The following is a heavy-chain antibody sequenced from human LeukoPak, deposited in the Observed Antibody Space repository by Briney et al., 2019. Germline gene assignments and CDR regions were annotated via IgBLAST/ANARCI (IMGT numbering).Heavy chain of an antibody. CDR2: IYTSGST. CDR1: GGSIGSGSYY. CDR3: ARLGGYSGYVLDY. J-gene: IGHJ4*02. Sequence: SETLSLTCTVSGGSIGSGSYYWSWIRQPAGKGLEWIGRIYTSGSTNYNPSLKSRVTISLDTSKNQFSLKLTSVTAADTAVYYCARLGGYSGYVLDYWGQGTLVTVSS. V-gene: IGHV4-61*02. D-gene: IGHD5-12*01.